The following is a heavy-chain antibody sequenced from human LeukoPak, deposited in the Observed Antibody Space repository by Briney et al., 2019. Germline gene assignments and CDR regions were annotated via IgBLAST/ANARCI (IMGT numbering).Heavy chain of an antibody. CDR3: ARVGPRYCSGGSCYPESKVKYYYYYMDV. J-gene: IGHJ6*03. Sequence: PSETLSLTCTVSGDSISSSNCYWGWIRQPPGKGLEWIGSIYFSGGTYYNPSLKSRATISVDTSKDQFSLKLSSVTAADTAVYYCARVGPRYCSGGSCYPESKVKYYYYYMDVWGKGTTVTVSS. D-gene: IGHD2-15*01. CDR1: GDSISSSNCY. V-gene: IGHV4-39*07. CDR2: IYFSGGT.